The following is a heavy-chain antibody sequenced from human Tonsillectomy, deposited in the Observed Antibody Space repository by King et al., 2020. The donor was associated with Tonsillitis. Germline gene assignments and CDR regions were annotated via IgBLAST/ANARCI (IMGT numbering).Heavy chain of an antibody. V-gene: IGHV3-48*01. D-gene: IGHD3-22*01. CDR1: GFTFSSYS. Sequence: VQLVESGGGLVQPGGSLRLSCAASGFTFSSYSMNWVRQAPGKGLEWGSYISSSSSTIYYADSVKGRFTISRDNAKNSLYLQMNSLRAEDTAVYYCARGLSGYDYWGQGTLVTVSS. CDR3: ARGLSGYDY. CDR2: ISSSSSTI. J-gene: IGHJ4*02.